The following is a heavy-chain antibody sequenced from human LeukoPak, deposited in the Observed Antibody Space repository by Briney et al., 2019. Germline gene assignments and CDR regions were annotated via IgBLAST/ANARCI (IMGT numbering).Heavy chain of an antibody. CDR1: GCTFDEYA. V-gene: IGHV3-9*01. CDR2: ISWNSGSI. J-gene: IGHJ4*02. Sequence: GGALRLSCAASGCTFDEYAMHGVGQAPGKGGEGVAGISWNSGSIGYADSVKGRFTISRDNAKNSLYLQMDSLRAEDTALYYCAKDYTAMARGMEYWGQGTLVTVSS. D-gene: IGHD5-18*01. CDR3: AKDYTAMARGMEY.